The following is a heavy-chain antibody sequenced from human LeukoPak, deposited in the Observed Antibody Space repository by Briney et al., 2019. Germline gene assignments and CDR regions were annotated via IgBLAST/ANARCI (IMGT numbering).Heavy chain of an antibody. D-gene: IGHD3-10*01. J-gene: IGHJ4*02. CDR3: ARDTYYYGSGNRADDY. CDR2: IIPIFGTA. Sequence: GASVKVSCKASGGTFSSYAISWVRQAPGQGLEWMGRIIPIFGTADYAQKFQGRVTITTDESTSTAYMELSSLRSEDTAVYYCARDTYYYGSGNRADDYWGQGTLVTVSS. V-gene: IGHV1-69*05. CDR1: GGTFSSYA.